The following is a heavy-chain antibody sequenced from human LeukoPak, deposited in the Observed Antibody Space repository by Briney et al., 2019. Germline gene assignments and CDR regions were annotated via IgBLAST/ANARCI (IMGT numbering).Heavy chain of an antibody. D-gene: IGHD3-22*01. J-gene: IGHJ4*02. CDR2: ISWNSDSI. V-gene: IGHV3-9*01. Sequence: HPGRSLRLSCAASGFTFDDYAMHWVRQAPGKGLEWVSGISWNSDSIDYADSVKGRFTISRDNAKNSLYLQMNSLRPEDTALYYCAKDTGYYYDSSNYWVWGQGTLVTVSS. CDR3: AKDTGYYYDSSNYWV. CDR1: GFTFDDYA.